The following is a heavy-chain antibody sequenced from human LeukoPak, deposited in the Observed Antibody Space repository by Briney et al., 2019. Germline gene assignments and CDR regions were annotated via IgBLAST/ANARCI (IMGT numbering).Heavy chain of an antibody. D-gene: IGHD3-16*01. CDR2: INSDGSST. CDR3: ARAGESDYVWGSYPG. CDR1: GFTFSSYW. Sequence: GGSLRLSCAASGFTFSSYWMHWVRQAPGKGLVWVSRINSDGSSTSYADSVKGRFTISRDNAKNTLYLQMNSLRAEDTAVYYCARAGESDYVWGSYPGWGQGTLVTVSS. V-gene: IGHV3-74*01. J-gene: IGHJ4*02.